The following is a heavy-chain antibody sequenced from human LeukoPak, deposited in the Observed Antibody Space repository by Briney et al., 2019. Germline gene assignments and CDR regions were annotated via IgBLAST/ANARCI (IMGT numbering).Heavy chain of an antibody. V-gene: IGHV3-74*01. CDR1: GFTFNTHW. CDR2: IDSDVSST. J-gene: IGHJ6*03. CDR3: ARETYYDFWSGYYHYYYYMDV. D-gene: IGHD3-3*01. Sequence: GGPLRLSCEVSGFTFNTHWMHWVRHAPGKGLVWVSRIDSDVSSTTYADSVKGRLTISRDNAKNTLYLQMNSLRAEDTAVYYCARETYYDFWSGYYHYYYYMDVWGKGTMVTVSS.